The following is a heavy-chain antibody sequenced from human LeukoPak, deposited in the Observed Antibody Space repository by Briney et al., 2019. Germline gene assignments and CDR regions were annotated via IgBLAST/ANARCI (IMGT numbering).Heavy chain of an antibody. V-gene: IGHV1-18*01. Sequence: ASVKVSCKASGYKFTSYGINWVRQAPGQGLEWMGWISAYNGNTNYAQKLQGRVTMTTDTSTSTAYMELRSLRSDDTAVYYCARDLTIAAAGLSDYWGQGTLVTVSS. CDR2: ISAYNGNT. J-gene: IGHJ4*02. CDR1: GYKFTSYG. CDR3: ARDLTIAAAGLSDY. D-gene: IGHD6-13*01.